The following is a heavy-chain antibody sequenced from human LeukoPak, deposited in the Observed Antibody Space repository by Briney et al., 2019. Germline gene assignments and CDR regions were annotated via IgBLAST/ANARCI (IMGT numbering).Heavy chain of an antibody. D-gene: IGHD3-9*01. V-gene: IGHV1-2*02. J-gene: IGHJ4*02. Sequence: GASVKVSRKASGYTFTGYYMHWVRQAPGQGLEWMGWINPNSGGTNYAQKFQGRVTMTRDTSISTAYMELSRLRSDDTAVYYCARHRSLRYFDWLSKAYYFDYWGQGTLVTVSS. CDR1: GYTFTGYY. CDR2: INPNSGGT. CDR3: ARHRSLRYFDWLSKAYYFDY.